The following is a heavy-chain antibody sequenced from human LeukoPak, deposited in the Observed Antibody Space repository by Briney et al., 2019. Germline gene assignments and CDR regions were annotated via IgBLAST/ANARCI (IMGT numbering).Heavy chain of an antibody. CDR2: ISSSSSYI. D-gene: IGHD3-22*01. Sequence: GGSLRLSCAASGFTFSTYSMNWVRQAPGKGLEWVSSISSSSSYIYYANSVKGRFTISRDNARKSLFLQMNSLRAEDTAVYYCANDGAYYDINTYAFDIWGQGTMVTVSS. CDR3: ANDGAYYDINTYAFDI. J-gene: IGHJ3*02. CDR1: GFTFSTYS. V-gene: IGHV3-21*01.